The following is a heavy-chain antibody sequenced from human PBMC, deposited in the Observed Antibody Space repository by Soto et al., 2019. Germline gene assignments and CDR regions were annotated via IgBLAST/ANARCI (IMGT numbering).Heavy chain of an antibody. CDR3: ARSVVVPAAPDY. D-gene: IGHD2-2*01. CDR2: MNPNIDNT. J-gene: IGHJ4*02. Sequence: ASVKVSCKASGYTFTSYDINWVRQATGQGLEWMGWMNPNIDNTGYSQKFQGRVTITRDTSASTAYMELSSLRSEDTAVYYCARSVVVPAAPDYWGQGTLVTVSS. CDR1: GYTFTSYD. V-gene: IGHV1-8*01.